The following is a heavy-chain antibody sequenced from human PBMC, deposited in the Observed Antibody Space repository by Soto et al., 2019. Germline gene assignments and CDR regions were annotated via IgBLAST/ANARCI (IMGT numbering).Heavy chain of an antibody. CDR3: AKDGVEKAAAGYHVDY. CDR1: GFTFSSYA. Sequence: QVQLVESGGGVVQPGRSLRLSCAASGFTFSSYAMHWVRQAPGKGLEWVAVISYDGRNKYYADSVKGRFTISRENSKNTLYLHMNTLRTEDTAVYYCAKDGVEKAAAGYHVDYWGQGALVTVSS. CDR2: ISYDGRNK. V-gene: IGHV3-30*04. D-gene: IGHD5-18*01. J-gene: IGHJ4*02.